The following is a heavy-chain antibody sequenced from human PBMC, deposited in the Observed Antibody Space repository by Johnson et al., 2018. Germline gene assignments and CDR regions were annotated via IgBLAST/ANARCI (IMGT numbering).Heavy chain of an antibody. CDR1: GFTFGDYA. D-gene: IGHD6-19*01. J-gene: IGHJ1*01. V-gene: IGHV3-49*03. CDR3: TRPGYSSGWYLAEYFQH. Sequence: EVQLVESGGGLVQPGRSLRLSCTASGFTFGDYAMSWFRQAPGKGLEWVGFIRSKAYGGTTEYAASVKGRFTISRDDSKSIAYLQMNSLKTDDTAVYYCTRPGYSSGWYLAEYFQHWGQGTLVTVYS. CDR2: IRSKAYGGTT.